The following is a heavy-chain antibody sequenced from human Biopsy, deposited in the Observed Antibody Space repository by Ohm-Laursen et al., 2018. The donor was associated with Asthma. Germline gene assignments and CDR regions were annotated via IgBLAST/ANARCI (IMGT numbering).Heavy chain of an antibody. CDR3: ARGPEWSGLDI. V-gene: IGHV4-34*01. Sequence: TLSLTCSMYGPSSSGYYWTWIRQPPGKGLEWIGESDHRGNTNTNPTLKSRVTISKDKSANEFSLKMRSVTAADTAIYYCARGPEWSGLDIWGQGTTVTVSS. D-gene: IGHD3-3*01. CDR1: GPSSSGYY. CDR2: SDHRGNT. J-gene: IGHJ6*02.